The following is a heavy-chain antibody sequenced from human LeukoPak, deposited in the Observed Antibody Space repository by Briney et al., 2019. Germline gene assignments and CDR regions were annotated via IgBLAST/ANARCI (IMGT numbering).Heavy chain of an antibody. Sequence: ESGPTLVEPTETLTLTCTFSGFSLSTSGVGVAWIRQPPGKALEWLAVVYWDNDKRYNPSLKTRLTITKDTSNKQVVLTMTYMGPTDTATYFCAHRVGDGASWDGGRYDYWGQGILATVS. J-gene: IGHJ4*02. V-gene: IGHV2-5*02. CDR3: AHRVGDGASWDGGRYDY. D-gene: IGHD2-2*01. CDR2: VYWDNDK. CDR1: GFSLSTSGVG.